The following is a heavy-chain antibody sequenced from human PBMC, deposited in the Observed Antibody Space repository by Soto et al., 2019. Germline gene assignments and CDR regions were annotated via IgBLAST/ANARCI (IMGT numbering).Heavy chain of an antibody. V-gene: IGHV3-30*18. J-gene: IGHJ4*02. Sequence: GGSLRLSCAASGFTFSSYGMHWVRQAPGKGLEWVAVISYDGSNKYYADSVKGRFTISRDNSKNTLYLQMNSLRAEDTAVYYCAKSQSDYYDSSGYYWFDYWGQGTLVTVSS. D-gene: IGHD3-22*01. CDR3: AKSQSDYYDSSGYYWFDY. CDR2: ISYDGSNK. CDR1: GFTFSSYG.